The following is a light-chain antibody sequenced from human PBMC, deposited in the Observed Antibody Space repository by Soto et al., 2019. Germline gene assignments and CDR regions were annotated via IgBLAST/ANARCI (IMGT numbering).Light chain of an antibody. CDR2: EVS. Sequence: QLVLTQPASVSGSPGQSITISCTGTSSDVGGYNYVSWYQQHPGKAPKLMIYEVSNRPSGVSNRFSGSKSGNTASLTISGLQAEDEADYYCSSYTSSNTVVFGGGTKLTVL. V-gene: IGLV2-14*01. CDR3: SSYTSSNTVV. J-gene: IGLJ2*01. CDR1: SSDVGGYNY.